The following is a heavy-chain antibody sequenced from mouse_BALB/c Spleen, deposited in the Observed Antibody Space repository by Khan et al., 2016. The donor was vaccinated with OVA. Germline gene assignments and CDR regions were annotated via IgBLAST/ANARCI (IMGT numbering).Heavy chain of an antibody. CDR3: ARDTTATPY. J-gene: IGHJ3*01. CDR2: IWAGGST. V-gene: IGHV2-9*02. Sequence: QVQLKQSGPGLVAPSQSLSLTCTVSGFSLTSYGVHWVRQPPGKGLEWLGIIWAGGSTNYNSALMSRLSISKDNSKSQVFLKMNSLQTDDTAMYYGARDTTATPYWGQGTLVTVSA. D-gene: IGHD1-2*01. CDR1: GFSLTSYG.